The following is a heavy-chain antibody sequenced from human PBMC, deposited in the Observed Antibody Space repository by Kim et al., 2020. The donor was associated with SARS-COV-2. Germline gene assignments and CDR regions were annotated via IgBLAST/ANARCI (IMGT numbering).Heavy chain of an antibody. V-gene: IGHV3-23*01. J-gene: IGHJ4*02. D-gene: IGHD3-10*01. CDR3: AKDPTPYYYGSGSYGAFDY. Sequence: GRFTISRDNSKNTLYLQMNSLRAEDTAVYYCAKDPTPYYYGSGSYGAFDYWGQGTLVTVSS.